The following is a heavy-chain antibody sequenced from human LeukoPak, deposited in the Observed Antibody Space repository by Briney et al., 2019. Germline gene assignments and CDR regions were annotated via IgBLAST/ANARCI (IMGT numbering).Heavy chain of an antibody. D-gene: IGHD3-3*01. CDR2: ISSSSSTI. V-gene: IGHV3-48*01. CDR3: AREWDYDFWSGYSPRGFDY. Sequence: GGSLRLSCAASGFTFSSYSMNWVRQAPGKGLEWVSYISSSSSTIYYADSVKGRFTISRDNAKNSLYLQMNSLRAEDTAVYYCAREWDYDFWSGYSPRGFDYWGQGTLVTVSS. J-gene: IGHJ4*02. CDR1: GFTFSSYS.